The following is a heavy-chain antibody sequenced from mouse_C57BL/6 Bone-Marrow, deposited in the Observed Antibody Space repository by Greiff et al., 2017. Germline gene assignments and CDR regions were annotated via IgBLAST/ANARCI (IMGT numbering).Heavy chain of an antibody. D-gene: IGHD1-1*01. V-gene: IGHV1-15*01. Sequence: VKLQESGAELVRPGASVTLSCKASGYTFTDYEMHWVKQTPVHGLEWIGAIDPETGGTAYNQKVKGKDILTADKSSSTAYMELRSLTSEDSAVYYCTTTVVATPYFDYWGQGTTLTVSA. J-gene: IGHJ2*01. CDR3: TTTVVATPYFDY. CDR1: GYTFTDYE. CDR2: IDPETGGT.